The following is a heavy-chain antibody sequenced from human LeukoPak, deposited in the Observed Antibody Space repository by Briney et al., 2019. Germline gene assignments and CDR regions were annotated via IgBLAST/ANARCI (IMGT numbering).Heavy chain of an antibody. CDR1: GGSINSYY. Sequence: PSETLSLTCTVSGGSINSYYWSWIRQPAGKGLEWIGRIYSTGSTNYNPSLKSRVTMSVDTSKNQFSLRLRSVTAADTAVYYCARQIATAGTAGFDFWGQGALVPVSS. J-gene: IGHJ4*02. V-gene: IGHV4-4*07. D-gene: IGHD6-13*01. CDR3: ARQIATAGTAGFDF. CDR2: IYSTGST.